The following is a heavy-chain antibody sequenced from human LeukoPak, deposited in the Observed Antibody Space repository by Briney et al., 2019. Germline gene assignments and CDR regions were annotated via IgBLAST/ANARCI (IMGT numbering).Heavy chain of an antibody. CDR3: ARERYSGSTLDY. CDR2: INHSGST. V-gene: IGHV4-34*01. Sequence: SETLSLTCAVYGGSFSGYYWSWLRQPPGKGLEWIGEINHSGSTNYNPSLKSRVTISVDTSKNQFSLKLSSVTAADTAVYYCARERYSGSTLDYWGQGTLVTVSS. J-gene: IGHJ4*02. CDR1: GGSFSGYY. D-gene: IGHD5-12*01.